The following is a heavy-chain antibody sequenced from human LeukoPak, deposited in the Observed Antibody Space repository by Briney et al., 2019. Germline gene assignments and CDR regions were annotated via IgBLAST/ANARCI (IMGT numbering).Heavy chain of an antibody. CDR3: ARGSVVYYYYMDV. Sequence: TSETLSLTCTVSGSSITSFYWTWVRQPPGKGLEWIGSFQYNGITYYNPSLKSRVAMSVDTSKKQLSLRLSSVTAADTAVYYCARGSVVYYYYMDVWGKGTTVTVSS. D-gene: IGHD3-22*01. V-gene: IGHV4-59*01. CDR1: GSSITSFY. CDR2: FQYNGIT. J-gene: IGHJ6*03.